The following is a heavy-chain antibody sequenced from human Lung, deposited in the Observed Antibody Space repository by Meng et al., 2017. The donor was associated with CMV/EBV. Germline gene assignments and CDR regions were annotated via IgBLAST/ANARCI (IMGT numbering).Heavy chain of an antibody. V-gene: IGHV3-30*04. CDR2: VSHDGRNN. J-gene: IGHJ6*02. CDR1: GFTFGGYA. D-gene: IGHD6-13*01. CDR3: ARDIAASNYYGRVV. Sequence: GGSLRLXCAASGFTFGGYAMHWVRQAPGKGLEWAAVVSHDGRNNYYADSVKGRFTISRENSKNTLYLQMNSLRREDSAVYYCARDIAASNYYGRVVWGQGTXVTVAS.